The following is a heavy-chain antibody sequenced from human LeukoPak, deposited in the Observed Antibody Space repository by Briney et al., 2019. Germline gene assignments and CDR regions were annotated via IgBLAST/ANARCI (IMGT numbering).Heavy chain of an antibody. CDR3: ARDLYISSTLH. D-gene: IGHD2-2*01. J-gene: IGHJ4*02. V-gene: IGHV3-66*01. CDR1: GFTVSSNY. CDR2: IYSGGST. Sequence: GGSLRLSCAASGFTVSSNYMSWVRQAPGKGLEWVSVIYSGGSTYYADSVKGRFTISRDNSKNTLYLQMNSLRAEDTAVYYCARDLYISSTLHWGQGTLVTVSS.